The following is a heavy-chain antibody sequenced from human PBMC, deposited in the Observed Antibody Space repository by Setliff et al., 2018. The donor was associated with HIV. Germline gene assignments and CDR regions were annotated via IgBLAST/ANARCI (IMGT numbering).Heavy chain of an antibody. CDR1: GFTFSSYA. D-gene: IGHD3-16*01. CDR2: ISGSGGST. Sequence: LRLSCAASGFTFSSYAMSWVRQAPGKGLERVSAISGSGGSTYYADSVKGRFTISRDNSKNTLYLQMNSLRAEDTAVYYCARTPRYYDYAWGSYGAPLYYSDYWGQGTLVTVSS. V-gene: IGHV3-23*01. CDR3: ARTPRYYDYAWGSYGAPLYYSDY. J-gene: IGHJ4*02.